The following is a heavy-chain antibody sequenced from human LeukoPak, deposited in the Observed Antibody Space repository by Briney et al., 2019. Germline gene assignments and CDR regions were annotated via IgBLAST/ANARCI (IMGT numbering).Heavy chain of an antibody. CDR3: ASNTEYSSSSVSSYMDV. V-gene: IGHV1-46*01. CDR1: GYTFTSYY. J-gene: IGHJ6*03. Sequence: VKVSCKASGYTFTSYYMHWVRQAPGQGLEWMGIINPSGGSTSYAQKFQGRVTMTRDKSTRTVYMELSSLRSEDTAVYYCASNTEYSSSSVSSYMDVWGKGTTVTVSS. D-gene: IGHD6-6*01. CDR2: INPSGGST.